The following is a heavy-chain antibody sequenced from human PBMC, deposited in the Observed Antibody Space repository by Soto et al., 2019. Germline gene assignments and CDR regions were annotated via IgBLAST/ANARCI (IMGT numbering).Heavy chain of an antibody. J-gene: IGHJ4*02. CDR2: ISGSGDGT. V-gene: IGHV3-23*01. Sequence: LRLSCAASGFTFSSFALSWVRQAPGKGLEWVSAISGSGDGTDYADSVRGRFTISRDNSKNTLYLQMNSLRAEDTAVYYCAGPGYSSQDYWGQGALVTVSS. CDR3: AGPGYSSQDY. D-gene: IGHD5-18*01. CDR1: GFTFSSFA.